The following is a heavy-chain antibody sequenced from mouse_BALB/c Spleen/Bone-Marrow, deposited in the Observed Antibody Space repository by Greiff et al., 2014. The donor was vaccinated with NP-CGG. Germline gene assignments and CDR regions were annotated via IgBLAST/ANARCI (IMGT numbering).Heavy chain of an antibody. V-gene: IGHV14-3*02. CDR3: ASYYYGSSPFAY. CDR1: GFNNKDTY. D-gene: IGHD1-1*01. CDR2: IDPANGNT. J-gene: IGHJ3*01. Sequence: SGAELVKPGASVKLSCTASGFNNKDTYMHWVKQRPEQGLEWIGRIDPANGNTKYDPKFQGKATITADTSSNTAYLQLSSLTSEDTAVYYCASYYYGSSPFAYWGQGTLVTVSA.